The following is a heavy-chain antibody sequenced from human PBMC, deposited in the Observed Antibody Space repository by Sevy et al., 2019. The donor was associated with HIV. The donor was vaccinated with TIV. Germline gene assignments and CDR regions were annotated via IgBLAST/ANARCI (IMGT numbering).Heavy chain of an antibody. V-gene: IGHV4-34*01. D-gene: IGHD5-12*01. Sequence: SETLSLTCAVYGESVSSSYWTWIRQPPGGGLNWVGEVDHSGGTSYNPSLKSRATVSLDTSKRQFSLKLNSVTAADTAVYFCARGRSPKRLPLLYSGYDHMTAHFFDYWGQRALVTVSS. J-gene: IGHJ4*02. CDR2: VDHSGGT. CDR3: ARGRSPKRLPLLYSGYDHMTAHFFDY. CDR1: GESVSSSY.